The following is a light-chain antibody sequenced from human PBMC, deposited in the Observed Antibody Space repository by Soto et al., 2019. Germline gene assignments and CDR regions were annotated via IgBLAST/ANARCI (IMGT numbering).Light chain of an antibody. CDR3: QQFNAFPLT. V-gene: IGKV1-5*03. Sequence: DIQMTQSPSTLSASVGDRVTITCRASQSISSWLAWYQLKPGRAPRLLIYKTSSLDSGVPSRFSGSGSGTEFTLTISSLQPDDLATYYCQQFNAFPLTFGGGTKVEIK. J-gene: IGKJ4*01. CDR2: KTS. CDR1: QSISSW.